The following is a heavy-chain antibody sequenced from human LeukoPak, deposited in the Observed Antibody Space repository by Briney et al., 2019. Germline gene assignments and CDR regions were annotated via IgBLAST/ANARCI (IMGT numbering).Heavy chain of an antibody. J-gene: IGHJ4*02. CDR2: ISGSGGST. CDR3: AKSWGSGSYYPAY. Sequence: GGSLRLSCATSGFTFSSYAMSWVRQAPGKGLEWVSAISGSGGSTYYADSVKGRFTISRDNSKNTLYLQMNSLRAEDTAVYYCAKSWGSGSYYPAYWGQGTLVTVSS. D-gene: IGHD3-10*01. V-gene: IGHV3-23*01. CDR1: GFTFSSYA.